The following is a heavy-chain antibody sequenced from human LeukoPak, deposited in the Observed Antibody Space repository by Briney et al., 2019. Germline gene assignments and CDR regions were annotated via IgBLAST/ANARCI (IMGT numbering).Heavy chain of an antibody. Sequence: GGSLRLSCAASGFTVSNNYMNWVRQAPGKGLEWVSVIYSGGSTYYADSAKGRFTISRDNSKNTLYLQMNSLRAEDTAVYYCARGLKYSSGWYYFDYWGQGTLVIVSS. J-gene: IGHJ4*02. V-gene: IGHV3-53*01. CDR1: GFTVSNNY. D-gene: IGHD6-19*01. CDR3: ARGLKYSSGWYYFDY. CDR2: IYSGGST.